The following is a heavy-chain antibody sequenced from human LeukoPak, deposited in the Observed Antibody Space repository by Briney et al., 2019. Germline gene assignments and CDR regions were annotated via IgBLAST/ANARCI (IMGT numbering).Heavy chain of an antibody. Sequence: PGGSLRLSCAASGFTFSSYAMTWVRQTPEKGLAWVSDISGSGGTTYYADSVKGRFTISRDNFKNTLFLQMNSLRAEDTAVYYCAKQYSSGWLRIFDYWGQGTLATVSS. CDR1: GFTFSSYA. CDR3: AKQYSSGWLRIFDY. CDR2: ISGSGGTT. D-gene: IGHD6-19*01. J-gene: IGHJ4*02. V-gene: IGHV3-23*01.